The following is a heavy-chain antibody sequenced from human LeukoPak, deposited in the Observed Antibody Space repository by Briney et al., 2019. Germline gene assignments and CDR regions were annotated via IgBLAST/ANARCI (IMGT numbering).Heavy chain of an antibody. J-gene: IGHJ4*02. D-gene: IGHD2-15*01. CDR1: GFTFSTFW. CDR2: ISSSSSYI. CDR3: ARRYCSGGSCYYFDY. V-gene: IGHV3-21*01. Sequence: GGSLRLSCAASGFTFSTFWVRWVRQAPGKGLEWVSSISSSSSYIYYADSVKGRFTISRDNAKYSVYLQMSSLRAEDTGVYYCARRYCSGGSCYYFDYWGQGTLVTVSS.